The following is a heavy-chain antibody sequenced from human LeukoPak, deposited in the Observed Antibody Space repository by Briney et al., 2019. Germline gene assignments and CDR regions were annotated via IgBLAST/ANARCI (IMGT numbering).Heavy chain of an antibody. D-gene: IGHD3-10*01. Sequence: GGSLRLSCAASGFTFSSYAMSWVRQAPGKGLEWVSAISGSGGSTYYADSVKGRFTISRDNSKNTLYLQMNGLRAEDTAVYYCAKAQWFGELLPGYWGQGTLVTVSS. CDR3: AKAQWFGELLPGY. CDR2: ISGSGGST. V-gene: IGHV3-23*01. J-gene: IGHJ4*02. CDR1: GFTFSSYA.